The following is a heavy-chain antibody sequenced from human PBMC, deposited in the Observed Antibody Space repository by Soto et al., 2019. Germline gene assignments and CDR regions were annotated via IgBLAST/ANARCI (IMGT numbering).Heavy chain of an antibody. CDR3: AKIDCSGGSCYSGVGAFDI. J-gene: IGHJ3*02. CDR1: GFTFSSYA. CDR2: ISGSGGST. D-gene: IGHD2-15*01. Sequence: GGSLRLSCAASGFTFSSYAMSWVRQAPGKGLEWVSAISGSGGSTYYADSVKGRFTISRDNSKNTLYLQMNSLRAEDTAVYYCAKIDCSGGSCYSGVGAFDIWGQGTMVTVSS. V-gene: IGHV3-23*01.